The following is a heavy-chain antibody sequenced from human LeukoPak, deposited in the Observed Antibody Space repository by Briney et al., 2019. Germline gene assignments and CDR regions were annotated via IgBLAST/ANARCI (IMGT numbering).Heavy chain of an antibody. CDR3: ARDPGYSYGSFGWYFDL. CDR2: ISAYSGNT. V-gene: IGHV1-18*01. Sequence: ASVKVSCKASGYTFTSYGISWVRQAPGQGLEWMGWISAYSGNTNYAQKLQGRVTVTTDTSTSTAYMELRGLRSDDTAVYYCARDPGYSYGSFGWYFDLWGRGTLVTVSS. J-gene: IGHJ2*01. D-gene: IGHD5-18*01. CDR1: GYTFTSYG.